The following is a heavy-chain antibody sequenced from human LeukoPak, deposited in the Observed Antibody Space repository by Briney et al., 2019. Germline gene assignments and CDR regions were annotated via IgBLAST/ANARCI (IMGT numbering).Heavy chain of an antibody. CDR3: TTDHNRITMIVVVRDY. V-gene: IGHV3-15*01. CDR1: GFTFSNAW. D-gene: IGHD3-22*01. Sequence: GGSLRLSCAASGFTFSNAWMSWVRQAPGKGLEWVGRIKSKTDGGTTDYAAPVKGRFTISRDDSKNTLYLQMSSLKTEDTAVYYCTTDHNRITMIVVVRDYWGQGTLVTVSS. J-gene: IGHJ4*02. CDR2: IKSKTDGGTT.